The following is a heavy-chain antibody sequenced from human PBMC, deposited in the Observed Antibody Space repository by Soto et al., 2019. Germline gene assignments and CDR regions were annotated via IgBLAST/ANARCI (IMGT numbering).Heavy chain of an antibody. CDR1: GGSFSGYY. V-gene: IGHV4-34*01. CDR2: INHSGST. J-gene: IGHJ6*02. Sequence: SATLSLTCAVYGGSFSGYYWSWIRQPPGKGLEWIGEINHSGSTNYNPSLKSRVTISVDTSKNQFSLKVSSVTAADTAVYYCARHQGYCGGDCLGYGMDVWGQGTTVTVS. D-gene: IGHD2-21*02. CDR3: ARHQGYCGGDCLGYGMDV.